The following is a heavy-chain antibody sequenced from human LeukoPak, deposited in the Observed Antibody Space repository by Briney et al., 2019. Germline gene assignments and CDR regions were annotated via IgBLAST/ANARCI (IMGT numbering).Heavy chain of an antibody. J-gene: IGHJ2*01. CDR2: ISDRGSRT. Sequence: GGSLRLSCAVSGITLSNYGMSWVCQAPGKGLEWVAGISDRGSRTNYADSVKGRFTISTDHPKNTLYLQMNSLRAEDTAVYYCARTNYDTLTGYYTHWYFDLWGRGTLVTVSS. CDR3: ARTNYDTLTGYYTHWYFDL. V-gene: IGHV3-23*01. CDR1: GITLSNYG. D-gene: IGHD3-9*01.